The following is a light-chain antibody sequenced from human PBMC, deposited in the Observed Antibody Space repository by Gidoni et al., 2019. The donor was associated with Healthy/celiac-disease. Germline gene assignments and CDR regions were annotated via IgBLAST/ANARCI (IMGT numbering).Light chain of an antibody. CDR1: QSVSSY. V-gene: IGKV3-11*01. CDR2: DAS. Sequence: EIVLTQSTATLSLSPGERATLSCRASQSVSSYLAWYQQKPGQAPRLLIYDASNRATGIPARYSGSGSGTDFTLTISSLEPEDFAVYYCQQRSNWPPYTCGQGTKLEIK. J-gene: IGKJ2*01. CDR3: QQRSNWPPYT.